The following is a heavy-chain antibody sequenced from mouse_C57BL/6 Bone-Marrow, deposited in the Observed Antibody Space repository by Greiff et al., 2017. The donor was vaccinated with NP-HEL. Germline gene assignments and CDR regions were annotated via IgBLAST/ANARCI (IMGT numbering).Heavy chain of an antibody. V-gene: IGHV1-50*01. CDR2: IDPSDSYT. Sequence: QVQLQQPGAELVKPGASVKLSCKASGYTFTSYWMQWVKQRPGQGLEWIGEIDPSDSYTNYNQKFKGKATLTVDTSSSTAYMQLSSLTSEDSAVYYCARSEIYSDYGPFDDWGQGTLVTVSA. CDR1: GYTFTSYW. J-gene: IGHJ3*01. CDR3: ARSEIYSDYGPFDD. D-gene: IGHD2-4*01.